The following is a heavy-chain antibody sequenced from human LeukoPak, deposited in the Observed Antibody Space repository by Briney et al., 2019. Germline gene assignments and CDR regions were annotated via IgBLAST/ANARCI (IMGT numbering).Heavy chain of an antibody. J-gene: IGHJ3*02. CDR3: ARDLREHGVFDI. CDR1: GFTVRSNY. D-gene: IGHD1-26*01. Sequence: GGSLRLSCAASGFTVRSNYMSWVRQAPGKGLEWVSEIYSDGTTYYAASVRGRFGISRDNSKNTVDLQMNSLRAEDTAVYYCARDLREHGVFDIWGQGTMVTVSS. V-gene: IGHV3-53*01. CDR2: IYSDGTT.